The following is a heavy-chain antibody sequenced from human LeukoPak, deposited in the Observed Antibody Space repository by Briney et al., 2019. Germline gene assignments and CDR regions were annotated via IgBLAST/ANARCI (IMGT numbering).Heavy chain of an antibody. V-gene: IGHV4-59*01. CDR3: ARGSSEDYYYYYMDV. CDR1: RGSLSTYY. CDR2: IYFSGST. Sequence: SETLSLTCTVSRGSLSTYYWTWVRQPPGKGLECIGYIYFSGSTNYNPSLKSRVTISIDRSKNQFSLTLSSVTAADTAVYYCARGSSEDYYYYYMDVWGKGTTVTISS. J-gene: IGHJ6*03.